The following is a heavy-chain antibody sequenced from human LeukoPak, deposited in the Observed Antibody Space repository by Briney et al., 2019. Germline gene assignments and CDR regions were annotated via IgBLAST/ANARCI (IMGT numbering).Heavy chain of an antibody. Sequence: PGRSLRLSCAASGFTFSSYGMHWVRQAPGKGLEWVAVIWYDGSNKYYADSVKGRFTISRDNSKNTLYLQMNSQRAEDTAVYYCAKNPRSYDSSGYYYPDPWGQGTLVTVSS. J-gene: IGHJ5*02. CDR2: IWYDGSNK. D-gene: IGHD3-22*01. CDR3: AKNPRSYDSSGYYYPDP. V-gene: IGHV3-33*06. CDR1: GFTFSSYG.